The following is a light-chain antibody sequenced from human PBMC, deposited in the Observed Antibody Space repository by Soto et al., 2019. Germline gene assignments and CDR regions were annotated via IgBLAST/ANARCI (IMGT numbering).Light chain of an antibody. CDR3: QQYNSYPIT. V-gene: IGKV1-5*01. Sequence: IQVTQSPPTLSASVGDRVTITCRASQTISTWMAWYQQKPGKAPKLLVYDASTLQSGVASRFSGSGSGTEFTLIISSLQPDDFATYYCQQYNSYPITFGQGTRLEIK. J-gene: IGKJ5*01. CDR1: QTISTW. CDR2: DAS.